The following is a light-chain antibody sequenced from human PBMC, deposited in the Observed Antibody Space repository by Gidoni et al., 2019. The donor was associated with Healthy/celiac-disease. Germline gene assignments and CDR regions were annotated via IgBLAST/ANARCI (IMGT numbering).Light chain of an antibody. CDR2: EVS. CDR1: SSDVVGYNY. Sequence: QSALTQPPSASGSPGQSVTISCPVTSSDVVGYNYVSWYHQHPGKAPKLMIYEVSKRPSGVPDRFSGSKSGNTASLTVSGLQAEDEADYYCSSYAGSNNLVFGGGTKLTVL. J-gene: IGLJ2*01. V-gene: IGLV2-8*01. CDR3: SSYAGSNNLV.